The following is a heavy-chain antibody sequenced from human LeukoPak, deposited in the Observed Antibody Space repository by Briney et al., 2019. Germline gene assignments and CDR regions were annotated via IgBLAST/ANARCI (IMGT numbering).Heavy chain of an antibody. D-gene: IGHD3-3*02. V-gene: IGHV3-48*01. CDR3: ARDIFSVFDYVYYYGMDV. CDR1: GFTFRSYS. CDR2: ISSSTI. Sequence: GGSLRLSCAASGFTFRSYSMNWVRQAPGKGLEWVSYISSSTIYYADSVKGRFTISRDNAKNSLYLQMNSLRAEDTAVYYCARDIFSVFDYVYYYGMDVWGQGTTVTVSS. J-gene: IGHJ6*02.